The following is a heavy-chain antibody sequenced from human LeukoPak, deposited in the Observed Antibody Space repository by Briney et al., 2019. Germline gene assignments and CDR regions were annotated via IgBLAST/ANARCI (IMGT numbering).Heavy chain of an antibody. V-gene: IGHV3-23*01. D-gene: IGHD3-3*01. CDR3: ARGSPTLSSTYYDFWSGYYTPEDYYYGMDV. CDR1: GFTFSNYA. CDR2: ISGSGGGT. J-gene: IGHJ6*02. Sequence: GGSLRLSCAASGFTFSNYAMSWVRQAPGKGLECVSSISGSGGGTNYADSVKGRFTISRDNSKNSLYLQMNSLRAEDTAVYYCARGSPTLSSTYYDFWSGYYTPEDYYYGMDVWGQGTTVTVSS.